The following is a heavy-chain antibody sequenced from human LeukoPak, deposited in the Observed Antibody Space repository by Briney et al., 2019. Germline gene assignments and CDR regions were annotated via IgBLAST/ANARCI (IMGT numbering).Heavy chain of an antibody. V-gene: IGHV3-74*01. CDR2: INNDGSST. Sequence: GGSLRLSCAASGFTFSSYWMQRVRQAPGKGLVWVSRINNDGSSTTHADSVKGRLTISRDNAKNTLYLQMNSLRAEDTAVYYCARDRLGYCSSTSCRVAFDIWGQGTMVTVSS. CDR1: GFTFSSYW. D-gene: IGHD2-2*01. CDR3: ARDRLGYCSSTSCRVAFDI. J-gene: IGHJ3*02.